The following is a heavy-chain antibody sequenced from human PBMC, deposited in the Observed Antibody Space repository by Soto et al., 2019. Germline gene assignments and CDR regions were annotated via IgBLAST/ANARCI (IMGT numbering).Heavy chain of an antibody. D-gene: IGHD2-21*02. CDR3: ARQLAYCGGDCYTEPIDY. CDR1: GYTFVAYY. Sequence: ASVKVSCKASGYTFVAYYVFWVRQAPGHGLEWMGWINPKTGDTNYAQNFQGRVTMTRDTSISTAHMELSRLTSDDTALYYCARQLAYCGGDCYTEPIDYWGQGTPVTVSS. V-gene: IGHV1-2*02. J-gene: IGHJ4*02. CDR2: INPKTGDT.